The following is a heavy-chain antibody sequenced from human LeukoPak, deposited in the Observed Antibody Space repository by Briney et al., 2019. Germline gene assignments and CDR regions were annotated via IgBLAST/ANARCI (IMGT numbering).Heavy chain of an antibody. CDR1: GFTFSNYA. CDR2: ISGGGNT. Sequence: RGSLRLSCAASGFTFSNYAMSWVRQAPGKGLEWVSTISGGGNTFYADSVKGRFTISRDNSKNTAYLQVNSLRAEDTALYYCAKDGQLGSSDAFDIWGRGTMVTVSS. V-gene: IGHV3-23*01. J-gene: IGHJ3*02. CDR3: AKDGQLGSSDAFDI. D-gene: IGHD1-1*01.